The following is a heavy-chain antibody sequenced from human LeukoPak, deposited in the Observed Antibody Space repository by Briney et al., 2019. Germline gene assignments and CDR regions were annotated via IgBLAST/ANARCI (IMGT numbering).Heavy chain of an antibody. V-gene: IGHV3-74*01. J-gene: IGHJ4*02. CDR1: GSGFTFNNYW. D-gene: IGHD6-19*01. Sequence: QTGGSLRLSCAASGSGFTFNNYWMHWVRQAPGKGLVWVSRINADGSTTSYADSVRGRFTISRDNAKNTLYLQMNSLRAEDTAVYYCATLISGWSLYWGQGTLVTVSS. CDR2: INADGSTT. CDR3: ATLISGWSLY.